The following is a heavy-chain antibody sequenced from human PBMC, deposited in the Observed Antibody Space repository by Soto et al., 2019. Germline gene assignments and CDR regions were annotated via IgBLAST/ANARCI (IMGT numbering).Heavy chain of an antibody. CDR2: IYYSGST. V-gene: IGHV4-30-4*08. CDR3: ARQPTGAVAGIPHQYYFDY. CDR1: GGSISSGDYY. Sequence: QVQLQESGPRLVKPSQTLSLTCIVSGGSISSGDYYWSWIRQHPGKGLEWIGYIYYSGSTYYNPSLKSRVTISVDTSKNQFSLKLSSVTAADTAVYYCARQPTGAVAGIPHQYYFDYWGQGTLVTVSS. D-gene: IGHD6-19*01. J-gene: IGHJ4*02.